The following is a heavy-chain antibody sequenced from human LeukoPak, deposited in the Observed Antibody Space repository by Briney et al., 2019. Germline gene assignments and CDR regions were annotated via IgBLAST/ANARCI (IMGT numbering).Heavy chain of an antibody. J-gene: IGHJ4*02. Sequence: PGGSLRLSCAASGFTFTTYSMSWVRQAPGKGLEWVSAISGSGGSTYYADSVKGRFTISRDNSKNTLYLQMNSLRAEDTAVDYFAKHAGERPLIGLFDYWGQATLVTVPS. CDR1: GFTFTTYS. D-gene: IGHD1-1*01. V-gene: IGHV3-23*01. CDR3: AKHAGERPLIGLFDY. CDR2: ISGSGGST.